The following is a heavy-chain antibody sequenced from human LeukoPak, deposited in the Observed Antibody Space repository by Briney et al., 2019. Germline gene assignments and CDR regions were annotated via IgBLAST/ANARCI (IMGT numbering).Heavy chain of an antibody. Sequence: SETLSLTCTVSGGSISHYYWSWIRQPPRKGLEWIGFIYYSGSTNYNPSLKSRVTISVGTSKNQFSLKLSSVTAADTAVYYCARGYYDSSGYLISYNWFDPWGQGTLVTVCS. J-gene: IGHJ5*02. V-gene: IGHV4-59*13. CDR2: IYYSGST. D-gene: IGHD3-22*01. CDR3: ARGYYDSSGYLISYNWFDP. CDR1: GGSISHYY.